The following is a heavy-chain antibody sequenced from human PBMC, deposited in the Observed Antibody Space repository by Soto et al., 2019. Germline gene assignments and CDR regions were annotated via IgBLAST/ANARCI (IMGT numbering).Heavy chain of an antibody. CDR1: GYTFTRSG. J-gene: IGHJ6*02. Sequence: QVQLVQSGAEVKKPGASVKVSCKASGYTFTRSGISWVRQAPGQGPEWMGWISSYNGDTNYAQTVQGGVTMTTDTSSXRAYMELRSPGSDDTAVHYCAREGVAPYSDYGMDVWGQGTPVTVSS. V-gene: IGHV1-18*01. CDR3: AREGVAPYSDYGMDV. CDR2: ISSYNGDT.